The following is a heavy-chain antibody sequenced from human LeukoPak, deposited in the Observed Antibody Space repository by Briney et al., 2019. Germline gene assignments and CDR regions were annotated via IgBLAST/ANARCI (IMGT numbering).Heavy chain of an antibody. CDR2: ISGSGGST. V-gene: IGHV3-23*01. CDR3: AKVGPSTVTRDY. CDR1: GFTFSSYA. D-gene: IGHD4-17*01. J-gene: IGHJ4*02. Sequence: GGSLRLSCAASGFTFSSYAMTWVRQAAGKGLEWVSGISGSGGSTYYADSVKGRFTISRDNSKNTLYLQMNSLRAEDTATYYCAKVGPSTVTRDYWGQGTLVTVSS.